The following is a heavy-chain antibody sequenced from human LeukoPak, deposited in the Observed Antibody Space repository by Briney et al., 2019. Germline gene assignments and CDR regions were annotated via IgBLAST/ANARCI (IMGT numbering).Heavy chain of an antibody. Sequence: GGSLRLSCAASGFTFSDRYMDWVRQAPGKGLEWVGRTRNKADSYITEYAASVKGRFTISRDNSRNSLYLQMNSLRVEDTAVYYCAKQGYDYVWGSRRPSTTPTYDSWGQGTLVTVSS. CDR1: GFTFSDRY. D-gene: IGHD3-16*01. J-gene: IGHJ4*02. CDR3: AKQGYDYVWGSRRPSTTPTYDS. CDR2: TRNKADSYIT. V-gene: IGHV3-72*01.